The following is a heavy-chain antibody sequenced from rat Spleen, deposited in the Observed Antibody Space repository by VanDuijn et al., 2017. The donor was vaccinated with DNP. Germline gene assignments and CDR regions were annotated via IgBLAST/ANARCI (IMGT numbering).Heavy chain of an antibody. V-gene: IGHV5-22*01. CDR2: ISPSGIRT. CDR3: ARGSTSIYWYFDF. J-gene: IGHJ1*01. D-gene: IGHD3-1*01. Sequence: EVQLVESGGGLVRPGRSLKLSCVASGFTFSHYYMAWVRQAPKKGLEWVAAISPSGIRTYYADSVKGRFTISGDNAKSNLYLQMNSLISEDTATYYCARGSTSIYWYFDFWGPGTMVTVSS. CDR1: GFTFSHYY.